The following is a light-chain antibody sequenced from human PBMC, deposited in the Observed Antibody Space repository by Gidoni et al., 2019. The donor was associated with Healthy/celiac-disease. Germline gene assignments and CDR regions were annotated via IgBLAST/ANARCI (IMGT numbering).Light chain of an antibody. CDR2: AAS. CDR3: QQSYSTPVT. V-gene: IGKV1-39*01. Sequence: DIQMTQSPSSLSASVGDRVTITCRASQSISSYLNWYQQKPGKAPKLLIYAASSLQSGFPSRFSGSGSGTDFTLTISSLQPEDFATYYCQQSYSTPVTFGQXTKVEIK. CDR1: QSISSY. J-gene: IGKJ1*01.